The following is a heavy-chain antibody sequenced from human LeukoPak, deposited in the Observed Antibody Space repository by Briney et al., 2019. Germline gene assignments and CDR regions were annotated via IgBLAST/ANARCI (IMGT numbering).Heavy chain of an antibody. J-gene: IGHJ4*02. D-gene: IGHD4-23*01. CDR1: GSTVSSNY. V-gene: IGHV3-7*04. CDR3: VRADYGGNLFFDY. Sequence: GGSLRLSCAASGSTVSSNYMSWVRQAPGKGLEWVANIKQDGSEINYVDSVKGRFTISRDNAKNSILLQMNSLRAEDTAVYYCVRADYGGNLFFDYWGQGALVTVSS. CDR2: IKQDGSEI.